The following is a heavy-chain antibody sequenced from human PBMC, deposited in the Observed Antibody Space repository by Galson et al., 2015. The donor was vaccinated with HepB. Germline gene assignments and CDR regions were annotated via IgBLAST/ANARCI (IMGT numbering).Heavy chain of an antibody. CDR1: GGTFSSYA. D-gene: IGHD6-13*01. CDR2: IIPILGIA. Sequence: SVKVSCKASGGTFSSYAISWVRQAPGQGLEWMGRIIPILGIANYAQRFQGRVTITADKSTSTAYMELSSLRSEDTAVYYCARDNELAAADWFDPWGQGTLVTVSS. V-gene: IGHV1-69*04. CDR3: ARDNELAAADWFDP. J-gene: IGHJ5*02.